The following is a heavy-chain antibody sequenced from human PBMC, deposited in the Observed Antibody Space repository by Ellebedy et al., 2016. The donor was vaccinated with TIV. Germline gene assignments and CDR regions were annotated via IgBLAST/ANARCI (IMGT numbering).Heavy chain of an antibody. V-gene: IGHV1-46*01. Sequence: ASVKVSCXASGGTFSSYAISWVRQAPGQGLEWMGIINPSGGSTSYAQKFQGRVTMTRDTSTSTVYMELSSLRSEDTAVYYCAGLYGEANYGMDVWGQGTTVTVSS. J-gene: IGHJ6*02. CDR3: AGLYGEANYGMDV. D-gene: IGHD4-17*01. CDR2: INPSGGST. CDR1: GGTFSSYA.